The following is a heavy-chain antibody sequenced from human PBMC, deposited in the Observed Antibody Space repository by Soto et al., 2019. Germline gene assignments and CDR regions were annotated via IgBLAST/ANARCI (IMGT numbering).Heavy chain of an antibody. V-gene: IGHV3-30*18. D-gene: IGHD2-21*02. CDR2: ISYDGSNK. Sequence: QVQLVESGGGVVQPGRSLRLSCAASGFTFSSYGMHWVHQAPGKGLEWVAVISYDGSNKYYADSVKGRFTISRDNSKNTLYLQMISLRAEDTAVYYCAKGDCGGDCYSFDAFDIWGQGTMVTVSS. CDR1: GFTFSSYG. J-gene: IGHJ3*02. CDR3: AKGDCGGDCYSFDAFDI.